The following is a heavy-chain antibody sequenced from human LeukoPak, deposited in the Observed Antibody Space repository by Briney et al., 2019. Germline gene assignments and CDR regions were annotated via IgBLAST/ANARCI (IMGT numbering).Heavy chain of an antibody. J-gene: IGHJ3*02. CDR2: INPNSGGT. CDR1: GYTFTGYY. V-gene: IGHV1-2*02. CDR3: ARIAREDAFDI. D-gene: IGHD6-6*01. Sequence: ASVKVSCKASGYTFTGYYMHWVRQAPGQGLVWMGWINPNSGGTNYAQKVQGRVTMTRDTSISTAYMELSRLRSDDTAVYYCARIAREDAFDIWGQGTMVTVSS.